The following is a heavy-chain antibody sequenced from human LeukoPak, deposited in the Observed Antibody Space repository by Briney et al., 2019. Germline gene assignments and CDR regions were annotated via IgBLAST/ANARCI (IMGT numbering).Heavy chain of an antibody. Sequence: PGGSLRLSCAASGFTFSSYAMHWVRQAPGKGLEWVAVISYDGSNKYYADSVEGRFTISRDNSKNTLYLQMNSLRAEDTAVYYCARGTLGEPDYWGQGTLVTVSS. CDR2: ISYDGSNK. CDR1: GFTFSSYA. J-gene: IGHJ4*02. V-gene: IGHV3-30-3*01. CDR3: ARGTLGEPDY.